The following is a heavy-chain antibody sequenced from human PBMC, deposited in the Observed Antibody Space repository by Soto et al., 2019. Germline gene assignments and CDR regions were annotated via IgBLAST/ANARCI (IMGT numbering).Heavy chain of an antibody. D-gene: IGHD3-22*01. CDR1: GGSISSYY. V-gene: IGHV4-59*01. Sequence: SETLSFTCTVSGGSISSYYWSWIRQPPGKGLEWIGYIYYSGSTNYNPSLKSRVTISVDTSKNQFSLKLSSVTAADTAVYYCAIMDYYDSSGYYPGAEYFQHWGQGTLVTVSS. CDR2: IYYSGST. J-gene: IGHJ1*01. CDR3: AIMDYYDSSGYYPGAEYFQH.